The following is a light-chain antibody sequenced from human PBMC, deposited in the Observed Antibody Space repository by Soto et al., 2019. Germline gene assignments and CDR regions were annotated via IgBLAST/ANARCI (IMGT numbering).Light chain of an antibody. CDR2: AAS. V-gene: IGKV1-39*01. CDR1: QSISSY. J-gene: IGKJ1*01. CDR3: QQSYSSPRT. Sequence: DIQLTQSPSSLSASVGDRVTITCRASQSISSYLNWYQQKPGKAPKLLIYAASSLQSGVPSRFSGSGSGTDFTLTISSLQPEDFATYHCQQSYSSPRTFGQGTKVDIK.